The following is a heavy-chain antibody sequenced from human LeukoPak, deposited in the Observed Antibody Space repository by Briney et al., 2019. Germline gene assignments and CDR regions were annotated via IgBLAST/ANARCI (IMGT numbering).Heavy chain of an antibody. D-gene: IGHD2-15*01. Sequence: TGGSLRLSCAASGFTLSSYSMNWVRQAPGKGLEWVSLIYSGGSTYYADSVKGRFTISRDNSKNTLYLQMNSLRAEDTAVYYCARDSDCSGGSCYSDYWGQGTLVTVSS. CDR1: GFTLSSYS. V-gene: IGHV3-53*01. CDR2: IYSGGST. J-gene: IGHJ4*02. CDR3: ARDSDCSGGSCYSDY.